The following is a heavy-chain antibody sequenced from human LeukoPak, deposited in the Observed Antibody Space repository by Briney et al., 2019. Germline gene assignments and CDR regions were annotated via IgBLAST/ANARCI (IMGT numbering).Heavy chain of an antibody. CDR2: IYYSGST. CDR3: ARDEQQLGAYAFDI. V-gene: IGHV4-59*01. Sequence: KASETLSLTCTVSGGSISSYYRSWIRQPPGKGLEWIGYIYYSGSTNYNPSLKSRVTISVDTSKNQFSLKLSSVTAADTAVYYCARDEQQLGAYAFDIWGQGTMVTVSS. CDR1: GGSISSYY. J-gene: IGHJ3*02. D-gene: IGHD6-13*01.